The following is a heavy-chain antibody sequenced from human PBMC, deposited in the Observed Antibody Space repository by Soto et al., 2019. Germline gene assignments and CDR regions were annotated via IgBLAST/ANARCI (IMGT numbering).Heavy chain of an antibody. CDR1: GGTFSSYA. Sequence: ASVKVSCKASGGTFSSYAISWVRQAPGQGLEWMGGIIPIFGTANYAQKFQGRVTITADESTSTAYMELSSLRSEDTAVYYCALCTTGLIRLSPTYYYYGMDVWGQGTTVTVSS. V-gene: IGHV1-69*13. CDR2: IIPIFGTA. D-gene: IGHD1-1*01. J-gene: IGHJ6*02. CDR3: ALCTTGLIRLSPTYYYYGMDV.